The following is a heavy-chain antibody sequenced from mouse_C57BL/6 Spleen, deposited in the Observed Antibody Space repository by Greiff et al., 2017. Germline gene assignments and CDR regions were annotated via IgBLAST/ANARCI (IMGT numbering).Heavy chain of an antibody. CDR3: ARYDSYYGDYFDY. Sequence: VQLQQPGAELVKPGASVKLSCKASGYTFTSYWMHWVKQRPGQGLEWIGMIHPNSGSTNYNEKFKSKATLTVDKSSSTAYMQLSSLTSEDSAVXYCARYDSYYGDYFDYWGQGTTLTVSS. D-gene: IGHD2-3*01. V-gene: IGHV1-64*01. J-gene: IGHJ2*01. CDR1: GYTFTSYW. CDR2: IHPNSGST.